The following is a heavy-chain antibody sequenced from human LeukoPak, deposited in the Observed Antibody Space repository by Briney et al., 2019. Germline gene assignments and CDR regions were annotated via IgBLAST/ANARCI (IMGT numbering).Heavy chain of an antibody. J-gene: IGHJ6*02. V-gene: IGHV3-30*18. D-gene: IGHD2/OR15-2a*01. CDR1: GFPFSSYG. CDR2: TSYDGTNK. CDR3: AKGYYDSTTNYYYYGMDV. Sequence: PGGSLRLSCAASGFPFSSYGMHWVRQAPGKGLEWVAVTSYDGTNKYYAGSVKGRFTISRDNSKNTLYLQMNSLRAEDTAVYYCAKGYYDSTTNYYYYGMDVWGQGTAVTVSS.